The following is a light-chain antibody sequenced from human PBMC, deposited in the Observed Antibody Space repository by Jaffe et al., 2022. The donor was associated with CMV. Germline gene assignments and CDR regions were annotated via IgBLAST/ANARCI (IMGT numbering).Light chain of an antibody. CDR1: SLKNYY. Sequence: SSELTQGPAVSVALGQTVRITCQGDSLKNYYANWFQQKPGQAPVLVIFGKNNRPSGIPDRFSGSTSGNTASLTITGAQAEDEADYYCNSRDNSGFRLAFGGGTKLTVL. J-gene: IGLJ2*01. V-gene: IGLV3-19*01. CDR3: NSRDNSGFRLA. CDR2: GKN.